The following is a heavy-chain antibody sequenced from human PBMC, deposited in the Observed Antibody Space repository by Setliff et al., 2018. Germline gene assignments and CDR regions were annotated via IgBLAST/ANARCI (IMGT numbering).Heavy chain of an antibody. Sequence: SETLSLTCTVSGASISANHYWGWIRQTPGKGLEWIGYIYTSGSTNYNPSLKSRVTISVDTSKNQLSLKLASVTAADTAVYYCARRDSTGYYGYSFDYWGQGMLVTVSS. CDR3: ARRDSTGYYGYSFDY. CDR2: IYTSGST. J-gene: IGHJ4*02. D-gene: IGHD3-22*01. V-gene: IGHV4-4*08. CDR1: GASISANHY.